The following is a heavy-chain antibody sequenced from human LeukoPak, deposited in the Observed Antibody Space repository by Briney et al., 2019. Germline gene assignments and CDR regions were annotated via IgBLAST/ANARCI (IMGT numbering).Heavy chain of an antibody. CDR3: VKTYYYDSIGYYNDAFDT. CDR2: ISSNGGVT. J-gene: IGHJ3*02. CDR1: GFTFSSYA. D-gene: IGHD3-22*01. V-gene: IGHV3-64D*06. Sequence: GGSLRLSCSASGFTFSSYAMHWVRQAPGKGLEYVSAISSNGGVTYYADSVKGRFTISRDNSKNTLYLQMSSLRAEDTAVYYCVKTYYYDSIGYYNDAFDTWGQGTMVTVSS.